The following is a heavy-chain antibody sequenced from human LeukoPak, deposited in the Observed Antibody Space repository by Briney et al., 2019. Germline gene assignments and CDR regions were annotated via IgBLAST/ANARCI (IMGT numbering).Heavy chain of an antibody. D-gene: IGHD3-22*01. CDR1: GFTFSSYG. V-gene: IGHV3-30*18. J-gene: IGHJ4*02. CDR2: ISYDGSNK. Sequence: GGSLRLSCAASGFTFSSYGMHWVRQAPGKGLEWVAVISYDGSNKYYADSVKGRFTISRDNSKNTLYLQMNSLRAEDTAVYYCAKGLLYYYDSSGYFDYWGQGTLVTVSS. CDR3: AKGLLYYYDSSGYFDY.